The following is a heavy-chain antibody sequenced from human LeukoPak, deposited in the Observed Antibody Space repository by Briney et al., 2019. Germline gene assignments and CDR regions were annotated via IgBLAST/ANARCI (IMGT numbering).Heavy chain of an antibody. V-gene: IGHV3-21*01. D-gene: IGHD6-19*01. CDR2: ISSSSSYI. CDR3: ASSSGWYPALDY. Sequence: GGSLRLTCAASGFTFSSYSMNWVRQAPGKGLEWVSSISSSSSYIYYADSVKGRFTISRDNAKNSLYLQMKSLRAEDTALYYCASSSGWYPALDYWGQGTLVTVSS. J-gene: IGHJ4*02. CDR1: GFTFSSYS.